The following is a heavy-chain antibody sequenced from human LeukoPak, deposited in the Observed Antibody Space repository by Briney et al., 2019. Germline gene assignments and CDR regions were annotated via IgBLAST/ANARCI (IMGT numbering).Heavy chain of an antibody. Sequence: PGGSLRLSCAASGFTFSSYAMHWVRQAPGNGLEWVAVISYDGGNKYYIDSVKGRFTISRDNSKNTLYLQMNSLSAEDTAVYYCAKVHLTYYYDSSGYGFQDYWGQGALVTVSS. V-gene: IGHV3-30*18. CDR2: ISYDGGNK. CDR1: GFTFSSYA. CDR3: AKVHLTYYYDSSGYGFQDY. D-gene: IGHD3-22*01. J-gene: IGHJ4*02.